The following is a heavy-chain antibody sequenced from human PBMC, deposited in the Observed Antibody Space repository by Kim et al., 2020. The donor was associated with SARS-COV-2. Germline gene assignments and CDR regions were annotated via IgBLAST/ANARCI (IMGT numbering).Heavy chain of an antibody. D-gene: IGHD1-26*01. CDR3: AKEGSGSDYSLDY. Sequence: SYADSAKGRFSLSRANSKNTLYLQMTNLRAEDTALYYCAKEGSGSDYSLDYWGQGTLVTVSS. V-gene: IGHV3-23*01. J-gene: IGHJ4*02.